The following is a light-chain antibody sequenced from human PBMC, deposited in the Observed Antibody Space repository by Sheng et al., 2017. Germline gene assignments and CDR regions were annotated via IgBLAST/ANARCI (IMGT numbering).Light chain of an antibody. CDR2: DAS. CDR1: QSVSSY. Sequence: EIVLTQSPATLSLSPGERATLSCRATQSVSSYFAWYQQKPGQAPRLLIYDASNRATGIPARFSGSGSGTDFTLTISSLEPEDFATYYCQQYNSYPLTFGGGTKVEIK. CDR3: QQYNSYPLT. J-gene: IGKJ4*01. V-gene: IGKV3-11*01.